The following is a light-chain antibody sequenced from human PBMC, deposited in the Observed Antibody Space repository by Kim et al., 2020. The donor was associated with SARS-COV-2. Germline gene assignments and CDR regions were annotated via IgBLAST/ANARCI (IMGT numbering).Light chain of an antibody. V-gene: IGKV4-1*01. CDR1: QSVLYSSNNKNY. J-gene: IGKJ5*01. CDR3: QQYYSSPPT. Sequence: ATINCKSSQSVLYSSNNKNYLAWYQQKPGQPPKLIIYWASTRESGVPDRFSGSGSGTDFTLTISSLQAEDVAVYSCQQYYSSPPTFGQGTRLEIK. CDR2: WAS.